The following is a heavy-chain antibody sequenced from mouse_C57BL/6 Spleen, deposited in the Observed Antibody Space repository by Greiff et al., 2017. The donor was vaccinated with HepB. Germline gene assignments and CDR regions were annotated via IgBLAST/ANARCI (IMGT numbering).Heavy chain of an antibody. CDR2: IRSKSNNYAT. V-gene: IGHV10-1*01. Sequence: ESGGGLVQPKGSLKLSCAASGFSFNTYAMNWVRQAPGKGLEWVARIRSKSNNYATYYADSVKDRFTISRDDSESMLYLQMNNLKTEDTAMYYCVSYYYGSSYYAMDYWGQGTSVTVSS. D-gene: IGHD1-1*01. CDR1: GFSFNTYA. CDR3: VSYYYGSSYYAMDY. J-gene: IGHJ4*01.